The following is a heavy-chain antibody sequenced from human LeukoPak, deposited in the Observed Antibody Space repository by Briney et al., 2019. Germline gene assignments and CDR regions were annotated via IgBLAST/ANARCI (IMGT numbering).Heavy chain of an antibody. D-gene: IGHD6-13*01. V-gene: IGHV3-23*01. J-gene: IGHJ4*02. Sequence: GGSLRLSCAASGFIFNNYAVSWVRQAPGKGLEWVSTISGSGDNTHYADSVKGRFTISRDNSDNTLYLQMNSLRAEDTALYYCAKDRRIAAAGTNYFDYWGQGTLVTVSS. CDR1: GFIFNNYA. CDR3: AKDRRIAAAGTNYFDY. CDR2: ISGSGDNT.